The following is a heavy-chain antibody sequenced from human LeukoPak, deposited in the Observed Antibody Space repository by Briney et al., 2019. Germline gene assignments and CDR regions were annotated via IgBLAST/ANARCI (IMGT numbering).Heavy chain of an antibody. CDR3: ARRVTIFGVVIATVFDH. CDR2: IYYSGST. D-gene: IGHD3-3*01. Sequence: SETLSLSCTVSDGSISSYYWTWIRQPPGKGLEWIGYIYYSGSTNYNPSLKSRVTISVDTSKNQFSLKLSSVTAADTAVYYCARRVTIFGVVIATVFDHWGQGTLVTVSS. CDR1: DGSISSYY. V-gene: IGHV4-59*12. J-gene: IGHJ5*02.